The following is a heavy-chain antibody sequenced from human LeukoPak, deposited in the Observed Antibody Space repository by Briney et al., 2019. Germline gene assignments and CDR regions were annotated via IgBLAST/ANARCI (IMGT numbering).Heavy chain of an antibody. CDR2: INQDGSEK. CDR1: GFTFSSYW. Sequence: GGSLRLSCAASGFTFSSYWMSWVRQAPGKGLEWVANINQDGSEKYYVDSVKGRFTISRDNAKNSLYLQMNSLRAEDAAVYYCAREGCSGGSCYHNWFDPWGQGTLVTVSS. V-gene: IGHV3-7*01. CDR3: AREGCSGGSCYHNWFDP. J-gene: IGHJ5*02. D-gene: IGHD2-15*01.